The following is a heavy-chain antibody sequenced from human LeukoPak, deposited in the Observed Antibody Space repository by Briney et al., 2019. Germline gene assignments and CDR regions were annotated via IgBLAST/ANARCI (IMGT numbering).Heavy chain of an antibody. V-gene: IGHV4-59*01. CDR1: GGSINSYY. CDR3: ARGGYYGSGNDFRFDP. CDR2: IHYTGST. Sequence: PSETLSLTCTVSGGSINSYYWSWIRQPPGKGLECIGYIHYTGSTNYNPSLTSRVTISVDTSKSQFSLKPSSVTAADTAIYYCARGGYYGSGNDFRFDPWGQGTLVTVSS. D-gene: IGHD3-10*01. J-gene: IGHJ5*02.